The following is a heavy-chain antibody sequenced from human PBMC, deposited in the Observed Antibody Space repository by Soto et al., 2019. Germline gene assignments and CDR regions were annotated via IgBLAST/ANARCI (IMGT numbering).Heavy chain of an antibody. CDR1: GSTFSSYD. V-gene: IGHV3-30-3*01. CDR2: ISPDGNKA. J-gene: IGHJ3*02. Sequence: QVQLVESGGDVVQPGRSLRLSCAASGSTFSSYDIHWVRQAPGKGLEWVAHISPDGNKAYYADSVKGRFIISIDNARNTVYLQVNSLRPEDTAVYHCVRGPSHGAFDIWGQGTLVTVSS. CDR3: VRGPSHGAFDI.